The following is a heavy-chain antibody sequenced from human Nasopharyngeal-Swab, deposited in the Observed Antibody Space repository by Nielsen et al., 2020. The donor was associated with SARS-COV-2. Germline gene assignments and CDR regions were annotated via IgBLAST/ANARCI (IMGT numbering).Heavy chain of an antibody. CDR2: ISGSGGGT. V-gene: IGHV3-23*01. J-gene: IGHJ4*02. Sequence: GESLKISCAASGFTFSSYAMSWVRQAPGKGLEWVSSISGSGGGTYCGDSVKGRFTISRDNSKNTVYLQMNSLRAEDTALYYCAKVTGRIDPFDSWGQGTLVTVSS. D-gene: IGHD2-15*01. CDR3: AKVTGRIDPFDS. CDR1: GFTFSSYA.